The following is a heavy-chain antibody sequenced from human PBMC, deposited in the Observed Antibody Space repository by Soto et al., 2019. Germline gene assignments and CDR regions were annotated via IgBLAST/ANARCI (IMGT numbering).Heavy chain of an antibody. CDR2: ISGGGGTM. D-gene: IGHD1-26*01. CDR1: GFTFNKYT. CDR3: ASDKRGSYSIDY. V-gene: IGHV3-48*04. Sequence: EVQLVESGGGLVQSGGSLRLTCAASGFTFNKYTMNWVRQAPGKGLEWLSYISGGGGTMFYADSVKGRVTISRDNAKNSLNRQMDSLRAEDTAVYYCASDKRGSYSIDYWGQGTLVTVSS. J-gene: IGHJ4*02.